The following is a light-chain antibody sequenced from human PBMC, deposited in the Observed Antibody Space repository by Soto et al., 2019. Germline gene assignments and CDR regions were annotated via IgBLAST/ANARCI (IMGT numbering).Light chain of an antibody. V-gene: IGKV3-11*01. CDR1: QSVSSY. J-gene: IGKJ5*01. Sequence: EIVMTQSPATLSVSPGERATLSCRASQSVSSYLAWYQQKPGQAPRLLIYDASNRATGIPARFSGSGSGTDSTLTISSLEPEDFAVYYCQQRSNWLITFGQGTRLEIK. CDR2: DAS. CDR3: QQRSNWLIT.